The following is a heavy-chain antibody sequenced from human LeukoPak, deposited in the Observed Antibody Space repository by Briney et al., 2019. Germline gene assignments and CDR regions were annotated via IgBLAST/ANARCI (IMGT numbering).Heavy chain of an antibody. Sequence: GGSLRLSCAASGFTFSRYGMHWVRQAPGKGMEWVAVIWYDGSNKYYADSVKGRFTISRDNSKNTLYLQMNSLRAEDTAVYYCARAQKGAYWFDPWGQGTLVTVSS. V-gene: IGHV3-33*01. CDR1: GFTFSRYG. D-gene: IGHD3-16*01. CDR2: IWYDGSNK. J-gene: IGHJ5*02. CDR3: ARAQKGAYWFDP.